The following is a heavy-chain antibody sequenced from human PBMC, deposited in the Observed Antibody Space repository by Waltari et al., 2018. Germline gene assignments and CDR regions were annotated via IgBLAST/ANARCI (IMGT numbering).Heavy chain of an antibody. V-gene: IGHV4-38-2*02. CDR3: ARGSVMAHFDY. J-gene: IGHJ4*02. D-gene: IGHD2-21*01. CDR2: IYQTGNT. CDR1: GYFISSGYY. Sequence: QVHLQESGPGLVKASETLSPTCNVPGYFISSGYYWGWIRQPPGKGLEWIGTIYQTGNTYYNPSLKSRVTISVGTSKTQFSLQVRSVTAADTAVYYCARGSVMAHFDYWGQGTLVTVSS.